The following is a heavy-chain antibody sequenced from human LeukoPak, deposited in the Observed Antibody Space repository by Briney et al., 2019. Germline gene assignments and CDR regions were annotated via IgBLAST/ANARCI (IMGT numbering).Heavy chain of an antibody. CDR1: GFFFDDYV. CDR3: ARGSRSGSYSYYYMDV. J-gene: IGHJ6*03. Sequence: GGSLRLSCVASGFFFDDYVMHWVRQAPGKGLEWVSFISWSSNSVAYADSVRGRFTISRDNAKNSLYLQMNSLRAEDTALYYCARGSRSGSYSYYYMDVWGIGTTVTVSS. CDR2: ISWSSNSV. D-gene: IGHD3-10*01. V-gene: IGHV3-9*01.